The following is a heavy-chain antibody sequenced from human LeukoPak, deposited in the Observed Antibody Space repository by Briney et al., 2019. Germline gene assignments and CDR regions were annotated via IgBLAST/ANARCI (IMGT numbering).Heavy chain of an antibody. J-gene: IGHJ5*02. CDR3: TTTYGRNYDSSGYYL. D-gene: IGHD3-22*01. CDR1: GFTFTNYW. CDR2: IKSKTDGGTR. Sequence: PGGSLRLSCAASGFTFTNYWMSWVRQAPGKGLEWVGRIKSKTDGGTRDCAAPVKGRFTISGDDSKNTLCLQMNSLKTEDTAVYYCTTTYGRNYDSSGYYLWGQGTLVTVSS. V-gene: IGHV3-15*01.